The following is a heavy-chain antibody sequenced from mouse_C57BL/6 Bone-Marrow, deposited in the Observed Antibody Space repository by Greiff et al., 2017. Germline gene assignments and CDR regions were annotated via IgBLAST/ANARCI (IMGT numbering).Heavy chain of an antibody. CDR3: TTWIYYGTTGLAMDY. CDR1: GYTFTDHT. V-gene: IGHV1-78*01. D-gene: IGHD2-1*01. J-gene: IGHJ4*01. CDR2: IYPRDGST. Sequence: QVQLKQSDAELVKPGASVKISCKVSGYTFTDHTIHWMKQRPEQGLEWIGYIYPRDGSTKYNEKFKGKATLTADKSSSTAYMQLNSLTSEDSAVYYCTTWIYYGTTGLAMDYWGQGTSVTVSS.